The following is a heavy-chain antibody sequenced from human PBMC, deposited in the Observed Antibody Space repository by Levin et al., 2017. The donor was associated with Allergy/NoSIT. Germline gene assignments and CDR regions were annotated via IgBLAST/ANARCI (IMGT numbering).Heavy chain of an antibody. D-gene: IGHD3-22*01. J-gene: IGHJ5*02. CDR2: ISGSGGST. Sequence: SCAASGFTFSSYAMSWVRQAPGKGLEWVSAISGSGGSTYYADSVKGRFTISRDNSKNTLYLQMNSLRAEDTAVYYCAKDRSGYYEGRFDPWGQGTLVTVSS. CDR1: GFTFSSYA. V-gene: IGHV3-23*01. CDR3: AKDRSGYYEGRFDP.